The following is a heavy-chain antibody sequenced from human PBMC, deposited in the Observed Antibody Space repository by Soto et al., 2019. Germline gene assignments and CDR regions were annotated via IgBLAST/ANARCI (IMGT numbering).Heavy chain of an antibody. D-gene: IGHD2-15*01. CDR1: GGSVISGSYY. V-gene: IGHV4-61*01. Sequence: QVQLQESGPGLVKPSETLSLTCTVSGGSVISGSYYWSWIRQPPGKGLEWIGNLYYSGSTNYNPSLKSRVTILVDMYKNQFSLKLRAVTAADTAVYYCARVVVVAYDMDVWGQGTTVTVSS. CDR3: ARVVVVAYDMDV. J-gene: IGHJ6*02. CDR2: LYYSGST.